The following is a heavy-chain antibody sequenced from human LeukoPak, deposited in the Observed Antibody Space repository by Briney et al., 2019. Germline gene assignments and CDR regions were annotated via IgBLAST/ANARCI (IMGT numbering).Heavy chain of an antibody. CDR1: EFSFSNYE. Sequence: PGGSLRLSCAASEFSFSNYEMNWVRQAPGKGLEWVSYISCGGSNILYADSVKGRFTISRDNAKNSLYLQMNSLRAEDTAVYYCARDTRYCSSTSCSRKYNWFDPWGQGTLVTVPS. D-gene: IGHD2-2*01. CDR3: ARDTRYCSSTSCSRKYNWFDP. V-gene: IGHV3-48*03. CDR2: ISCGGSNI. J-gene: IGHJ5*02.